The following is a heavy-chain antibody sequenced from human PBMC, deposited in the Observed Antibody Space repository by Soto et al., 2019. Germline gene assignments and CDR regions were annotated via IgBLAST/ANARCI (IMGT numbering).Heavy chain of an antibody. V-gene: IGHV4-34*01. D-gene: IGHD3-10*01. Sequence: QVQLQQWGAGLLKPSETLSLTCAVYGGSFSGYYWSWIRQPPGKGLEWSGEIIHSGSTNYNPSLRSRVTISVDTSRNQFSLKLSSVSAADTAVYYCARGGLLGMVRGVIRSPSRWFDPWCQGTLVTDSS. CDR2: IIHSGST. J-gene: IGHJ5*02. CDR3: ARGGLLGMVRGVIRSPSRWFDP. CDR1: GGSFSGYY.